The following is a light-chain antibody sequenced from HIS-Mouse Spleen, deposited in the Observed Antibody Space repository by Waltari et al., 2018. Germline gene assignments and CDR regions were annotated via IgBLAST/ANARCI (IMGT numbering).Light chain of an antibody. V-gene: IGLV2-14*03. CDR3: SSYTSSSTYV. CDR2: DVS. CDR1: SSDVGGYNS. Sequence: QSALTQPASVSGSPGQSITISCPGTSSDVGGYNSVSWYQQHPGKAPKLMSYDVSNRPSGVSNRFSGSKSGNTASLTISGLQAEDEADYYCSSYTSSSTYVFGTGTKVTVL. J-gene: IGLJ1*01.